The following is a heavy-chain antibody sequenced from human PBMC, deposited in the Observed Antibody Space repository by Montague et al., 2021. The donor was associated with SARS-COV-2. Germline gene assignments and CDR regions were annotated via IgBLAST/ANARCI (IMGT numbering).Heavy chain of an antibody. V-gene: IGHV4-39*02. CDR3: ARDMPFGGNSDDAFDI. D-gene: IGHD4-23*01. Sequence: SETLSLTCTVSGGPISISGYYWGWVRQPPGKGLEWIGTTYYSGTSYLKPPLNSRATMSVDPSKNQFSLKLTSVTAADTALYYCARDMPFGGNSDDAFDIWGQGTMVTVSS. CDR1: GGPISISGYY. CDR2: TYYSGTS. J-gene: IGHJ3*02.